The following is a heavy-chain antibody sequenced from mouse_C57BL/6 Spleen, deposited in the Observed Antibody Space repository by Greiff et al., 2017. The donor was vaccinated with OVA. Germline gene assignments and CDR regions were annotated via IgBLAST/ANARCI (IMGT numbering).Heavy chain of an antibody. J-gene: IGHJ1*03. D-gene: IGHD2-2*01. V-gene: IGHV1-69*01. CDR2: IDPSDSYT. Sequence: QVQLQQPGAELVMPGASVKLSCKASGYTFTSYWMHWVKQRPGQGLEWIGEIDPSDSYTNYNQKFKGKSTLTVDKSSSTAYMQLRSLTSEDSAVYYCARYGSWYFDDWGTGTTVTVSS. CDR1: GYTFTSYW. CDR3: ARYGSWYFDD.